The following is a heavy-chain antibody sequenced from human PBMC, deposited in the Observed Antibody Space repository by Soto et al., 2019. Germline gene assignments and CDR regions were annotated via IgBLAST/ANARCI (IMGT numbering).Heavy chain of an antibody. Sequence: SETLSLTCTVSDGSLSPSYWSWIRQPPGKGLEWIGYIYYAGTTTYNPSLQSRVSISLDTSKNEVSLTLTSVTAADTAVYFCARLGAFYQAMDSWGQGTLVTVSS. V-gene: IGHV4-59*08. D-gene: IGHD2-2*01. J-gene: IGHJ1*01. CDR2: IYYAGTT. CDR3: ARLGAFYQAMDS. CDR1: DGSLSPSY.